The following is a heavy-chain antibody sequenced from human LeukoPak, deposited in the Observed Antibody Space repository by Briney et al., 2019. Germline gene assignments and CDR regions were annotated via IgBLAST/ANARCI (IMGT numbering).Heavy chain of an antibody. CDR1: GGTFSSYA. J-gene: IGHJ5*02. D-gene: IGHD6-6*01. V-gene: IGHV1-2*02. CDR2: INPNSGGT. CDR3: ARVVLEQLWEWFDP. Sequence: GSSVKVSCKASGGTFSSYAISWVRQAPGQGLEWMGWINPNSGGTNYAQKFQGRVTMTRDTSISTAYMELSRLRSDDTAVYYCARVVLEQLWEWFDPWGQGTLVTVSS.